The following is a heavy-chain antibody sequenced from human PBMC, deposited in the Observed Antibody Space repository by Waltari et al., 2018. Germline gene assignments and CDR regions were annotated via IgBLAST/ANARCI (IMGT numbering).Heavy chain of an antibody. CDR2: INHSGST. V-gene: IGHV4-34*01. CDR1: GGSFSGYY. CDR3: ARGPYCSSTSCYRVGYYYYYYMDV. Sequence: QVQLQQWGAGLLKPSETLSLTCAVYGGSFSGYYWSWIRQPPGTGLAWIGEINHSGSTNYNPSLKSRVTISVDTSKNQFSLKLSSVTAADTAVYYCARGPYCSSTSCYRVGYYYYYYMDVWGKGTTVTISS. J-gene: IGHJ6*03. D-gene: IGHD2-2*02.